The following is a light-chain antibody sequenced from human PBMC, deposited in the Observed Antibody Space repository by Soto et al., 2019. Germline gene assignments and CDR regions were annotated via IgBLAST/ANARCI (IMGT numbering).Light chain of an antibody. J-gene: IGKJ5*01. CDR3: QQANSFPIT. CDR2: AAS. Sequence: DIHMTQSPSSLSASIGDRVSIICRASESIRIHLNWYQQKPGKAPKLLIYAASSLQSGVPPRYSGSGYGTDFTLTISSLQPEDFATYYCQQANSFPITFGQGTRLEIK. V-gene: IGKV1-39*01. CDR1: ESIRIH.